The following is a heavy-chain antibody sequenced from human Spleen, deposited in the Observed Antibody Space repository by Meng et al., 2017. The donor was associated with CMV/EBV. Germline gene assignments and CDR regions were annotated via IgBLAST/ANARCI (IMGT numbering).Heavy chain of an antibody. V-gene: IGHV3-23*01. D-gene: IGHD3-10*01. CDR1: GFTFSTYG. CDR2: VSASGAGT. CDR3: ARGPFDGAFDY. Sequence: LSLTCVGSGFTFSTYGMTWVRQAPGKGLEWVSLVSASGAGTYYADSVKGRFSISRDNSKNTLYVQMNRLRAEDTAVYYCARGPFDGAFDYWGRGTLVTVSS. J-gene: IGHJ4*02.